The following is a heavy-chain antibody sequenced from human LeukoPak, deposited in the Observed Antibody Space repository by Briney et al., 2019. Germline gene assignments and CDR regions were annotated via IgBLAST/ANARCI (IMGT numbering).Heavy chain of an antibody. J-gene: IGHJ4*02. CDR2: ISGSGGST. CDR1: GFTFSSYA. Sequence: QPGGSLRLSCAASGFTFSSYAMSWVRQAPGKGLEWVSAISGSGGSTYYADSVKGRFTISRDNSKNTLYLQMNSLRAEDTAVYYCAKDSGVWFGELYTNFDYWGQGTLVTVSS. V-gene: IGHV3-23*01. D-gene: IGHD3-10*01. CDR3: AKDSGVWFGELYTNFDY.